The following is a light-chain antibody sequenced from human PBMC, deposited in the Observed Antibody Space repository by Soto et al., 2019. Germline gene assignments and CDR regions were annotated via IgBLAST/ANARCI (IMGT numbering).Light chain of an antibody. CDR2: KAS. J-gene: IGKJ1*01. Sequence: DFKITQSPSTLSGSVGDRVTITCRASQTISSWLAWYQQKPGKAPKLLIYKASTLKSGAPSRFSGSGSGTEFTLTISSLQPDDFATYYCQHYNSYSEAFGQGTKVDIK. CDR1: QTISSW. V-gene: IGKV1-5*03. CDR3: QHYNSYSEA.